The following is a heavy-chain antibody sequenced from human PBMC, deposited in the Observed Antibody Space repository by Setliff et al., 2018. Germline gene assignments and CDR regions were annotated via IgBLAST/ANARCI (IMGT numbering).Heavy chain of an antibody. CDR3: ARDNTIVGATDY. J-gene: IGHJ4*02. Sequence: SQTLSLTCAVSGGSITSGSYYWSWIRQPAGEGLEWIGRLHTSGTTVYNPSLKGRVTISADTSTNHFSLKLTSVTASDTAVYYCARDNTIVGATDYWGQGALVTVSS. CDR1: GGSITSGSYY. V-gene: IGHV4-61*02. CDR2: LHTSGTT. D-gene: IGHD1-26*01.